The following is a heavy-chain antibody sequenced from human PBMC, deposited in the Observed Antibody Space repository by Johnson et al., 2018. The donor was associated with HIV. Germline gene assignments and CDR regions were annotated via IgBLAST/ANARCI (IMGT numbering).Heavy chain of an antibody. D-gene: IGHD7-27*01. J-gene: IGHJ3*02. V-gene: IGHV3-7*05. CDR3: ARGRDSTGDGGAFEI. CDR1: GFSFSSYW. Sequence: VQLVESGGGLVQPGGSLRLSCAASGFSFSSYWMSWVRQAPGKGLAWVANINRDGSEKYYVDSVKGRFTISRDNTNNSLYLQMNSLRAEDTAVYYCARGRDSTGDGGAFEIWGQGIMVTISS. CDR2: INRDGSEK.